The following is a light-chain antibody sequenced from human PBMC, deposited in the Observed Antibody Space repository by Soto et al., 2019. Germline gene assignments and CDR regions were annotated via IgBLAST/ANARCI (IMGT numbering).Light chain of an antibody. CDR3: GAWDASLKLYV. J-gene: IGLJ1*01. CDR2: DSN. Sequence: QSVLTQPPSVSAAPGQTVTISCSGSSSNIGNNYVSWYQQFPGAAPKLLIYDSNKRPSGVPERFSASKSVTSATLGIAGLQTGDEADYFCGAWDASLKLYVFGNRTKVTVL. CDR1: SSNIGNNY. V-gene: IGLV1-51*01.